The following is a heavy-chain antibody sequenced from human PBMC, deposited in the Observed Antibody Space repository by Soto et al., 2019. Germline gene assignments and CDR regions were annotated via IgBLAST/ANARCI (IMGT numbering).Heavy chain of an antibody. D-gene: IGHD3-3*01. V-gene: IGHV3-33*01. CDR2: IWYDGSNK. CDR3: ARDRGGDFWSGYPNYYYYGMDV. Sequence: QPGGSLRLSCAASGFTFSSYGMHWVRQAPGKGLEWVAVIWYDGSNKYYADSVKGRFTISRDNSKNTLYLQMNSLRAEDTAVYYCARDRGGDFWSGYPNYYYYGMDVWGQGTTVTVSS. J-gene: IGHJ6*02. CDR1: GFTFSSYG.